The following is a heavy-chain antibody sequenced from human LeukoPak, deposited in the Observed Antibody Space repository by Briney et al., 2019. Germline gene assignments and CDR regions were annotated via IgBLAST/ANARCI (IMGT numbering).Heavy chain of an antibody. CDR3: ARRPRAGWFDP. J-gene: IGHJ5*02. Sequence: SETLSLTCTVSGGSTSSSSYYWGWIRQPPGKRLEWIGSIYYSGSTYYNPSLKSRVTISVDTSKNQFSLKLRSVTAADTAVYYCARRPRAGWFDPWGQGTLVTISS. CDR2: IYYSGST. CDR1: GGSTSSSSYY. V-gene: IGHV4-39*01.